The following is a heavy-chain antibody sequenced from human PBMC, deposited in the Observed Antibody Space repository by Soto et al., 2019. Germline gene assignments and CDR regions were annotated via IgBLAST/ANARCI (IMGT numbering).Heavy chain of an antibody. V-gene: IGHV1-2*02. CDR3: ARDRYRSGYSYDADY. CDR2: INPNSGGT. Sequence: ASVKVSCKASGYTFTGYYMHWVRQAPGQGLEWMGWINPNSGGTNYAQKFQGRVTMTRDTSISTAYMELSRLRFDDTAVYYCARDRYRSGYSYDADYWGQGTLVTISS. CDR1: GYTFTGYY. J-gene: IGHJ4*02. D-gene: IGHD5-18*01.